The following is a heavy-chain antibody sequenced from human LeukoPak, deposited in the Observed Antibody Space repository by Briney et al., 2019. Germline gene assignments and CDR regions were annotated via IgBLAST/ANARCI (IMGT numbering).Heavy chain of an antibody. J-gene: IGHJ5*02. CDR1: GYTFTGYY. V-gene: IGHV1-2*02. CDR2: INPNSGGT. Sequence: GASVKVSCKASGYTFTGYYMHWVRQAPGQGLEWMGWINPNSGGTNYAQKFQGRVTMTRDTSISTAYMELSRLRSDDTAVYYCARDRPSSTLGYCSGGSCCTRWFDPWGQGTLVTVSS. CDR3: ARDRPSSTLGYCSGGSCCTRWFDP. D-gene: IGHD2-15*01.